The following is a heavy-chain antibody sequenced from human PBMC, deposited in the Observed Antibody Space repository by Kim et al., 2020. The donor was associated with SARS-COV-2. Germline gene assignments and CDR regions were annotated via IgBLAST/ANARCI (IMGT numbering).Heavy chain of an antibody. V-gene: IGHV4-39*02. Sequence: SETLSLICTVSGGSISNPNYFWGWVRQTPGKGLQWIGNVFHTGSTYYSPSLMPRVTISVDTSKNRFSLRVTSLTAADTALYYCAREVQAATPYMDSWGQG. D-gene: IGHD2-15*01. J-gene: IGHJ4*02. CDR2: VFHTGST. CDR1: GGSISNPNYF. CDR3: AREVQAATPYMDS.